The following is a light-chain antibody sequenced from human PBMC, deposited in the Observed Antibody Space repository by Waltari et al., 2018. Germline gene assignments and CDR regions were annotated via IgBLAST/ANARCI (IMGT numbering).Light chain of an antibody. CDR2: GAS. V-gene: IGKV1-12*01. CDR1: QDISTW. CDR3: QQTDSFPLT. J-gene: IGKJ4*01. Sequence: DIKITQSPSSVSASVGDRVTIPCRASQDISTWLAWYQQKPGKAPNLLIHGASSLESGVPSRFSGSGSGTEFTLTINGLQPEDFATYYCQQTDSFPLTFGGGTKVDIK.